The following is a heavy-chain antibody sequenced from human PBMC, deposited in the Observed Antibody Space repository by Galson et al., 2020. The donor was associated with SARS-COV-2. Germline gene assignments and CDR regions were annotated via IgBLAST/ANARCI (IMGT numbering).Heavy chain of an antibody. V-gene: IGHV3-21*06. J-gene: IGHJ6*03. CDR3: ARKSPDFYYYMDV. Sequence: SCVASRSTHSDYTLNQVRQPPGRGLEWVSFNRRTHQEIYFADSVKGRFTIPRDNTKNSLFLQMDSLRVEDAAVYFCARKSPDFYYYMDVWGKVCTVTVSS. CDR1: RSTHSDYT. CDR2: NRRTHQEI.